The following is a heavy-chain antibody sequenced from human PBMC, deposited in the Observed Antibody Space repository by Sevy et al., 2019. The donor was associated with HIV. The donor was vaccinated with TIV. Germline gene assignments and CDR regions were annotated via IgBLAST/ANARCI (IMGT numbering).Heavy chain of an antibody. D-gene: IGHD3-10*01. V-gene: IGHV1-69*10. Sequence: ASVKVSCKASGGTFSSYAISWVRQAPGQGLEWMGGIIPILGIANYAQKFQGRVTITADKSTSKAYMELSSLRSEDTAVYYCARTGDPYYYYYMDVWGKGTTVTVSS. CDR2: IIPILGIA. CDR1: GGTFSSYA. J-gene: IGHJ6*03. CDR3: ARTGDPYYYYYMDV.